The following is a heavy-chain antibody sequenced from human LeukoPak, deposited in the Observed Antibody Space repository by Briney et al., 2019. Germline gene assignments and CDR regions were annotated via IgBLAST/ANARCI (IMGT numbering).Heavy chain of an antibody. D-gene: IGHD3-10*01. CDR1: GFTFSSYN. Sequence: PGGSLRLSCAASGFTFSSYNMNWVRQAPGKGLEWVSWLQSSSRSLFYADSVKGRFTVSRDDAKNSLYLQLNSLRAEDTDVYYCARDSPGWGGFDFWGQGTLVTVSS. J-gene: IGHJ4*02. CDR3: ARDSPGWGGFDF. V-gene: IGHV3-48*01. CDR2: LQSSSRSL.